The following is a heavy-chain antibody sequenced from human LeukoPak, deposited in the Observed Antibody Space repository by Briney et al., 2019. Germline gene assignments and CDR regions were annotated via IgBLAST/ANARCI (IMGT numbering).Heavy chain of an antibody. CDR3: ATVGIAEAGTGYYYYMDV. CDR2: ISAYNGNT. J-gene: IGHJ6*03. D-gene: IGHD6-13*01. Sequence: ASVKVSCKASGYTFTSYGISWVRQAPGQGLEWMGWISAYNGNTNYAQKLQGRVTMTTDTSTSTAYMELRSMRSDDTAVYYCATVGIAEAGTGYYYYMDVWGKGTTVTVSS. V-gene: IGHV1-18*01. CDR1: GYTFTSYG.